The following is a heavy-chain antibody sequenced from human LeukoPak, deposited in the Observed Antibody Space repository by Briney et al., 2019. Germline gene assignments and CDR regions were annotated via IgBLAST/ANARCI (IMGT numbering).Heavy chain of an antibody. CDR3: ARGWYCDVLTGYGYYYYYMDV. J-gene: IGHJ6*03. Sequence: ATVKLFCKASGYTYTRYDINWVPQARAQGREWMIWMNPNSGNTGYTQNFQGRDTMPRHTSIRTAHMELSSQRSENTAVYYCARGWYCDVLTGYGYYYYYMDVWGKGATVTVSS. CDR1: GYTYTRYD. CDR2: MNPNSGNT. V-gene: IGHV1-8*01. D-gene: IGHD3-9*01.